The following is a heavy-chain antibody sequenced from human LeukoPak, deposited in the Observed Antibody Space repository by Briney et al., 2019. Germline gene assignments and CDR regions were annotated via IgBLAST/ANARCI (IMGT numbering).Heavy chain of an antibody. CDR2: FSSSGDNI. D-gene: IGHD2-15*01. CDR1: GFTSSSYA. J-gene: IGHJ4*02. CDR3: AKQVVAAPYYFDY. Sequence: PGGSLRLSCAASGFTSSSYAMSWVRQAPGKGLEWVSGFSSSGDNIYYADSVKGRFTISRDKSKNTLYLQMNSLRAEDTAVYYCAKQVVAAPYYFDYWGQGTLVTVSS. V-gene: IGHV3-23*01.